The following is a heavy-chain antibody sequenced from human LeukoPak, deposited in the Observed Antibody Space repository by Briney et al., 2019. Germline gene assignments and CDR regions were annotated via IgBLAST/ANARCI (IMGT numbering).Heavy chain of an antibody. Sequence: RASVKVSCKASGYTFTSYGISWVRQAPGQGLEWMGWISAYNGNTNYAQKLQGRVTMTTDTSTSTAYMELRSLRSDDTAVYYCARVSYDYRYYYYMDVWGKGTTVTISS. CDR2: ISAYNGNT. CDR1: GYTFTSYG. J-gene: IGHJ6*03. D-gene: IGHD5-12*01. V-gene: IGHV1-18*01. CDR3: ARVSYDYRYYYYMDV.